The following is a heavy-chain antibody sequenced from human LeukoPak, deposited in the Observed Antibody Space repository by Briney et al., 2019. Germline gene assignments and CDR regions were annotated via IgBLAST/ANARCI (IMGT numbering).Heavy chain of an antibody. CDR1: GFTFGSYA. CDR3: AKDRGWEPDDADY. J-gene: IGHJ4*02. Sequence: SGGSLRLSCAASGFTFGSYAMSWVRQAPGKGLEWVSAISGSGGSTYYADSVKGRLTISRDNSKNTLYLQMNSLRAEDTAVYYCAKDRGWEPDDADYWGQGTLVTVSS. D-gene: IGHD1-26*01. CDR2: ISGSGGST. V-gene: IGHV3-23*01.